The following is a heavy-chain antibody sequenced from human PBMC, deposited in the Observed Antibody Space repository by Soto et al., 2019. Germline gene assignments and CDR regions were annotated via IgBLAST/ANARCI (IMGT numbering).Heavy chain of an antibody. V-gene: IGHV3-30*03. CDR2: MSYHGSNT. CDR1: GFTFSSYG. Sequence: GGSLRLSCAASGFTFSSYGMHWVRQAPGKGLEWVAVMSYHGSNTYYADSVKGRFTISRDNSKNTLYLQMNSLRTEDTAVYYCARVAIVVLQIRAGDAFDIWGQGTMVTVS. J-gene: IGHJ3*02. D-gene: IGHD2-15*01. CDR3: ARVAIVVLQIRAGDAFDI.